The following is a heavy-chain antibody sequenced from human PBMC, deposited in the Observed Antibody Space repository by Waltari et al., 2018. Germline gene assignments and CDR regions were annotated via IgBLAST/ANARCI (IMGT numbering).Heavy chain of an antibody. CDR2: MYTSGST. D-gene: IGHD2-8*01. Sequence: QVQLQESGPGLVQPSQTLSLTCTVSGGSSDGGSDYWICIRQPSGKGLEWIGRMYTSGSTNYNPSLKSRVTISVDTSKNQFSLKLSSVTAADTAAYYCASSIRGVWFDSWGQGTLVPVSS. CDR3: ASSIRGVWFDS. CDR1: GGSSDGGSDY. V-gene: IGHV4-61*02. J-gene: IGHJ5*01.